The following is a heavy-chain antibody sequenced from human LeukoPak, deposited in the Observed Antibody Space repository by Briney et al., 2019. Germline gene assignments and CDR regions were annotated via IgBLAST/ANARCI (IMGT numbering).Heavy chain of an antibody. V-gene: IGHV4-4*09. CDR1: GGSISSYY. Sequence: SETLSLTCTVSGGSISSYYWSWIRQPPGKGLEWIGYIYTSGSTNYNPSLKSRVTISVDTSKNQFSLKLSSVTAADTAVYYCARLYCSSTSCYTRKYAFDIWGQGTMVTVSS. J-gene: IGHJ3*02. CDR2: IYTSGST. D-gene: IGHD2-2*02. CDR3: ARLYCSSTSCYTRKYAFDI.